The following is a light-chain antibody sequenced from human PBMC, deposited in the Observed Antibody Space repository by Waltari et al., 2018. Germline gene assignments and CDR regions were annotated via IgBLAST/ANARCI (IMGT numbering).Light chain of an antibody. CDR2: EVT. CDR3: YSYAGTNTVV. Sequence: QSALTQPASVSGSPGQSITISCSGTSSDVGSYNLVSWYQQHPGKAPKLMIYEVTKRPSGVSNRFSASKSGNTASLTISGLQAYDEADYYCYSYAGTNTVVFGGGTKLTVL. V-gene: IGLV2-23*02. J-gene: IGLJ2*01. CDR1: SSDVGSYNL.